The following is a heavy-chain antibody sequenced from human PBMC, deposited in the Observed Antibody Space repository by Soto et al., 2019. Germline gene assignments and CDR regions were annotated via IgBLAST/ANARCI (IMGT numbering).Heavy chain of an antibody. CDR1: GYTFTTSG. V-gene: IGHV1-18*01. Sequence: QVQLVQSGPEVRKPGASVKVSCEASGYTFTTSGISWVRQVPGQGLEWMGWISTYNGDTNSAQNFQGRVLMTADTSTGTAYMELMSLKSDDTVVYYCARQGSWSYYYYGLDVWGQGTTVTVSS. CDR2: ISTYNGDT. D-gene: IGHD1-26*01. J-gene: IGHJ6*02. CDR3: ARQGSWSYYYYGLDV.